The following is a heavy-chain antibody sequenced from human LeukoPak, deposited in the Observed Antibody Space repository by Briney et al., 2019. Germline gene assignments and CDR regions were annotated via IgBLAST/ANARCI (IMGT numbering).Heavy chain of an antibody. CDR3: TTDCSGVTCYGYFDY. V-gene: IGHV1-2*02. D-gene: IGHD2-15*01. CDR2: INPNSGDT. CDR1: GYTFTVYY. J-gene: IGHJ4*02. Sequence: ASVTVSCKASGYTFTVYYIHWVRQAPGQGLEWMGWINPNSGDTNYAQKFQGRVTMTRDTSITTAYMGLSRLRSDDTAVYYCTTDCSGVTCYGYFDYWGQGTPVTVSS.